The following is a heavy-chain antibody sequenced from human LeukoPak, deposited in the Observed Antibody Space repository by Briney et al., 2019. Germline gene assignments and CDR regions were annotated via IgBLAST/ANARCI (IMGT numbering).Heavy chain of an antibody. CDR2: IYTSGST. V-gene: IGHV4-61*02. Sequence: SQTLSLTCTVSGGSIRSGSYYWSWIRQPAGKGLEWIGRIYTSGSTNYNPSLKSRVTISVDTSKNQFSLKLSSVAAADTAVYYCARQPRMATFDYWGQGTLVTVSS. CDR3: ARQPRMATFDY. CDR1: GGSIRSGSYY. D-gene: IGHD5-24*01. J-gene: IGHJ4*02.